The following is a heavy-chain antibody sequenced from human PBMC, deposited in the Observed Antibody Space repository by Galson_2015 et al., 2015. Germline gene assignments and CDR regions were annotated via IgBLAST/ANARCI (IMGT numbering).Heavy chain of an antibody. J-gene: IGHJ4*02. CDR2: IERKEGT. D-gene: IGHD4-17*01. Sequence: IGEIERKEGTTYNPSLRGRATISVDTSKNHLSLSLTSVTAADTALYYCARNGDYALDSWGQGTLVTVPS. CDR3: ARNGDYALDS. V-gene: IGHV4-4*06.